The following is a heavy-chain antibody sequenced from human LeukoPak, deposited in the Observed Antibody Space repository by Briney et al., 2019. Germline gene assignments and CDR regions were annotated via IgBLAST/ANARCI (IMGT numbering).Heavy chain of an antibody. CDR2: IIPIFGTA. CDR1: GGTFSSYA. Sequence: SVKVSCKASGGTFSSYAISWVRQAPGQGLELMGGIIPIFGTANYAQKFQGRVTITADESTSTAYMELSSLRSEDTAVCYCARDGAGPGCSSTSCYGSKSLDYWGQGTLVTVSS. V-gene: IGHV1-69*13. D-gene: IGHD2-2*01. J-gene: IGHJ4*02. CDR3: ARDGAGPGCSSTSCYGSKSLDY.